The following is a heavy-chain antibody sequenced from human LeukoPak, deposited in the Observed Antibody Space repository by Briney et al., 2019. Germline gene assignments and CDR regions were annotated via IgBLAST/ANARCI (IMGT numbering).Heavy chain of an antibody. CDR1: GFTFDDYA. CDR2: ISWNSGSI. CDR3: AKYIGPATTGVDY. J-gene: IGHJ4*02. Sequence: SRRLSGAASGFTFDDYAMHWGRQAPGKGLEGVSGISWNSGSIGYADSVKGRFTISRDNAKNSLYLQMNSLRAEDTALYYCAKYIGPATTGVDYWGQGTLVTVSS. D-gene: IGHD7-27*01. V-gene: IGHV3-9*01.